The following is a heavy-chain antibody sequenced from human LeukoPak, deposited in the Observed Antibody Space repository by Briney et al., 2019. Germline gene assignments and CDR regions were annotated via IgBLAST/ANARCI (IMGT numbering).Heavy chain of an antibody. V-gene: IGHV4-4*07. CDR1: GGSISSYY. Sequence: SETLSLTCTVSGGSISSYYWSWIRQPAGKGLEWIGRIYTSGSTNYNPSLKSRVTMSVDTSKNQFPLKLSSVTAADTAVYYCARASDDFWSGYYLDTAPVFDYWGQGTLVTVSS. J-gene: IGHJ4*02. D-gene: IGHD3-3*01. CDR2: IYTSGST. CDR3: ARASDDFWSGYYLDTAPVFDY.